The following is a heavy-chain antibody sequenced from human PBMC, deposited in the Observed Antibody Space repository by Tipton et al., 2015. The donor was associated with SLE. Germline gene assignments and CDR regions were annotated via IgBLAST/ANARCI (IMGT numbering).Heavy chain of an antibody. D-gene: IGHD2-15*01. CDR3: ARAHIVVAVGATGWFDP. Sequence: SLRLSCAASGFTFSSYWMSWVRQAPGKGLEWLANIKQDGSEKYYVDSVKGRFTISRDNAKNSLYLQMNSLRAEDTAVYYCARAHIVVAVGATGWFDPWGQGTLVTVSS. CDR2: IKQDGSEK. J-gene: IGHJ5*02. V-gene: IGHV3-7*01. CDR1: GFTFSSYW.